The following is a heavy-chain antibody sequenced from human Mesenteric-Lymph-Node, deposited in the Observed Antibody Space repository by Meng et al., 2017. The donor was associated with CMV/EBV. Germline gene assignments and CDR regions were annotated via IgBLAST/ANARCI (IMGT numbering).Heavy chain of an antibody. CDR3: ARVGWVVAMWPVDWFDP. CDR1: GYTFTDYY. CDR2: INPKGGAT. D-gene: IGHD2-15*01. J-gene: IGHJ5*02. V-gene: IGHV1-2*02. Sequence: ASVKVSCKASGYTFTDYYIHWVRQAPGLGLEWMGWINPKGGATNYAQNFQGRVTLTRDTSISTAYMELSRLRSDDTAVYYCARVGWVVAMWPVDWFDPWGQGTLVTVSS.